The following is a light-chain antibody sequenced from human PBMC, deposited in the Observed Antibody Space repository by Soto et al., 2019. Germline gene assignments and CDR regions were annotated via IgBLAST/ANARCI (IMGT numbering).Light chain of an antibody. V-gene: IGLV2-14*01. Sequence: QSVLTQPASVSGSPGQSITISCTGTSSDVGGYNYVSWYQQHPGKAPKLMIYDVSNRPSGVSNRFSGSKSGNTASLTISGLQAEHEADYYCSSYPSSSTVVFGGGTKLTVL. J-gene: IGLJ2*01. CDR3: SSYPSSSTVV. CDR2: DVS. CDR1: SSDVGGYNY.